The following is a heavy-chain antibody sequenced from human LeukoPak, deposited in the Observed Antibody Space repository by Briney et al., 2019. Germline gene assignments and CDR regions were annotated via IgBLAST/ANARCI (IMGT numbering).Heavy chain of an antibody. Sequence: GGSLRLSCGASGFAFSSSTMSWVHQAPGKGLEWVSGISGTDDNTYYADSVKGRFTIFRDNSKDILYLYMSSLRAEDTAMYYCANHPGGSFDYWGQGTPVAVSS. CDR2: ISGTDDNT. D-gene: IGHD3-16*01. V-gene: IGHV3-23*01. CDR3: ANHPGGSFDY. CDR1: GFAFSSST. J-gene: IGHJ4*02.